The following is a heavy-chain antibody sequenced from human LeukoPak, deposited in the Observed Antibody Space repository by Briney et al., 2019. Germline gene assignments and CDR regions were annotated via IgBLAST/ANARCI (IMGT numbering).Heavy chain of an antibody. V-gene: IGHV3-23*01. J-gene: IGHJ4*02. CDR3: VKGWQQLSSYPFDY. Sequence: GGSLRLSCAASGFTFSSYAMSWVRQAPGKGLEWVSAISGSGGSTYYADSVKGRFTISRDNSKNTLYLQMNSLRAEDTAVYYCVKGWQQLSSYPFDYWGQGTLVTVSS. CDR1: GFTFSSYA. D-gene: IGHD6-13*01. CDR2: ISGSGGST.